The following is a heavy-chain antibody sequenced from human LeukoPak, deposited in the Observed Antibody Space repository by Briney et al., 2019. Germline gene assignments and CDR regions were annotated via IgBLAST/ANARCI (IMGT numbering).Heavy chain of an antibody. CDR1: GFSLTSNGVG. CDR3: ARRRMDSAMLSLYFDY. J-gene: IGHJ4*02. V-gene: IGHV2-5*02. D-gene: IGHD1-26*01. Sequence: ESGPTLVKPTQTLTLTCTFSGFSLTSNGVGVAWIRQPPGKALEWLALIYWDDDKRYSPSLHNRLTITKDTSKNQVVLTMANMDPEDTATYFCARRRMDSAMLSLYFDYWGQGTLVTVSP. CDR2: IYWDDDK.